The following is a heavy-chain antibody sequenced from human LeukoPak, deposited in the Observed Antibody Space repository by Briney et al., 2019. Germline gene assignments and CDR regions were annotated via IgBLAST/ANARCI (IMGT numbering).Heavy chain of an antibody. CDR2: ISGGSSFT. CDR1: GLSFSSFS. Sequence: GGSLRLSCAASGLSFSSFSMNWVRQAPGKGLEWVSYISGGSSFTYYVDSVKGRFTISRDNAKNSLYLQMNSLRAEDTAVYYCARDLGYSSGPNYWGQGTRVTVSS. D-gene: IGHD6-19*01. J-gene: IGHJ4*02. CDR3: ARDLGYSSGPNY. V-gene: IGHV3-21*01.